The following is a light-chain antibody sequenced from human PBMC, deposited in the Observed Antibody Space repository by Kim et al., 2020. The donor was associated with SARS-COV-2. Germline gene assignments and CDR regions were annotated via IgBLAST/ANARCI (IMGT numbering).Light chain of an antibody. CDR2: GAS. CDR1: QSVGYN. J-gene: IGKJ4*01. V-gene: IGKV3-15*01. Sequence: PAGLAASAGERVTLSCSASQSVGYNLAWYQQRSGQAPRLLIYGASTRATGIPARFSGSGSGTDFTLTISNLQSEDFAVYYCQHDAFGGGTKLEI. CDR3: QHDA.